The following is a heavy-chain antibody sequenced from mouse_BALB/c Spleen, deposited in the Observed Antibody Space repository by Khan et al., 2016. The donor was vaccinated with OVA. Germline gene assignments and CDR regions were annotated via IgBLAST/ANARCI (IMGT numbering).Heavy chain of an antibody. CDR3: ARHGTSSWFAY. V-gene: IGHV1S135*01. J-gene: IGHJ3*01. CDR2: IDPFNGST. Sequence: VQLQQSGPELMKPGASVKISCKASGYSFTTYYIHWVKRSHGKSLEWIGYIDPFNGSTTYNQKFKGKATLTVDKSSSTAYMHLSSLTSEDSAVYYCARHGTSSWFAYWGQGTLVTVSA. CDR1: GYSFTTYY. D-gene: IGHD1-1*01.